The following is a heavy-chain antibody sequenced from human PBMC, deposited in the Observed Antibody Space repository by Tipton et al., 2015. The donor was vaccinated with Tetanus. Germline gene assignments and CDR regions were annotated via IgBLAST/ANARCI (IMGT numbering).Heavy chain of an antibody. V-gene: IGHV4-34*01. J-gene: IGHJ4*02. D-gene: IGHD2-15*01. CDR2: INHSGST. CDR1: GGSFSGYY. Sequence: TLSLTCAVYGGSFSGYYWSWIRQPPGKGLEWIGEINHSGSTNYNPSLKSRVTISVDTSKNQFSLKLSSVTAADTAVYYCARVFSPPGGHKGYYFDYWGQGTLVTVSS. CDR3: ARVFSPPGGHKGYYFDY.